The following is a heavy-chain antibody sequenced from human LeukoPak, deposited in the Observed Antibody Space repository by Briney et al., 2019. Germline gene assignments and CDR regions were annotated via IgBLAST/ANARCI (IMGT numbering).Heavy chain of an antibody. CDR1: GFTFSSYG. D-gene: IGHD1-7*01. CDR3: SKGYNWNSEYPGDTHY. V-gene: IGHV3-30*18. Sequence: GGSLRLSCAASGFTFSSYGMHWVRQSPGKGLEWVAVTSYDGSNKYYADSVKGRFTISKDNSKNQLYLQMNTLRAEDTAVYYCSKGYNWNSEYPGDTHYWGQGTLVTVSS. CDR2: TSYDGSNK. J-gene: IGHJ4*02.